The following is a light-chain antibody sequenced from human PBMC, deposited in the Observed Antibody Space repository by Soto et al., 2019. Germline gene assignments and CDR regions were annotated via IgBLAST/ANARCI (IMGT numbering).Light chain of an antibody. CDR1: QSVSSN. V-gene: IGKV3D-15*01. Sequence: EIVMTQSPATLSVSPGERATLSCRASQSVSSNLAWYQQKPGQAPRLLIYGASTRATGIPARFSGSGSGTEFHLTIRRLQSEDFAVFYCSPYKNWAPELTFGGGTKVEIK. CDR2: GAS. J-gene: IGKJ4*01. CDR3: SPYKNWAPELT.